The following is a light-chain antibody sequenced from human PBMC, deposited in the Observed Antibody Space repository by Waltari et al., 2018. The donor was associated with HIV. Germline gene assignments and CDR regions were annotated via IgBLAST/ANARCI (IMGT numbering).Light chain of an antibody. V-gene: IGLV2-8*01. CDR3: SSHAGSKVV. J-gene: IGLJ2*01. CDR1: SSDVGGYNY. CDR2: DVI. Sequence: QSALTQPPSASGSPGQSVTLSCTGTSSDVGGYNYVSWHQQHPGKAPKLMIYDVIKRPSGVPYRFSGSKSGNTASLTVSGLQPEDEADYYCSSHAGSKVVFGGGTRLTVL.